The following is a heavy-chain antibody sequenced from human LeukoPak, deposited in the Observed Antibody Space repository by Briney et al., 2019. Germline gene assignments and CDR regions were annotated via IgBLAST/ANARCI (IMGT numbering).Heavy chain of an antibody. D-gene: IGHD1-26*01. V-gene: IGHV4-59*01. CDR1: AGSISSYY. CDR3: ARAILGTYYYFDF. CDR2: IFYTGST. Sequence: SETLSLTCTVSAGSISSYYWSWIRQPPGKGLEWIGHIFYTGSTNCNPSLKSRVTISVDTSKNQFSLKLSSMTAADTAVYYCARAILGTYYYFDFWGQGTLVTVSS. J-gene: IGHJ4*02.